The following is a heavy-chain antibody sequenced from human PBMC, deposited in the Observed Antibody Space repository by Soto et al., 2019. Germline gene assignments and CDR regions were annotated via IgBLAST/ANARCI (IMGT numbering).Heavy chain of an antibody. D-gene: IGHD2-2*01. V-gene: IGHV1-69*13. Sequence: GASVKVSCKASGGTFSSYAISWVRQAPGQGLEWMGGIIPIFGTANYAQKFQGRVTITADESTSTAYMELSSLRSEDTAVYYCASREDIVVVPAAIRYYYYYYGMGVWGQGTTVTVSS. J-gene: IGHJ6*02. CDR1: GGTFSSYA. CDR3: ASREDIVVVPAAIRYYYYYYGMGV. CDR2: IIPIFGTA.